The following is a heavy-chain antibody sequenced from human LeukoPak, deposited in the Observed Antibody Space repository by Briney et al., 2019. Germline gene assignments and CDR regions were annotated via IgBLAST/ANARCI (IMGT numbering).Heavy chain of an antibody. CDR2: ISSNGGST. V-gene: IGHV3-64*01. D-gene: IGHD7-27*01. CDR3: ATSLGYYFDY. Sequence: GGSLRLSCAASGFTFSSYPMHWVRQAPGKGLEYVSAISSNGGSTYYANSVKGRFTISRDNSKNTLYLQMGSLRAEDMAVYYCATSLGYYFDYWGQGTLVTVSS. CDR1: GFTFSSYP. J-gene: IGHJ4*02.